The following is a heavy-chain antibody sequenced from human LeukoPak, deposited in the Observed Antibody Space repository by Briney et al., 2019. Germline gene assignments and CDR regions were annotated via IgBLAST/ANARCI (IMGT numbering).Heavy chain of an antibody. D-gene: IGHD2-2*01. CDR3: ASFSSHPARGNDAFDI. V-gene: IGHV4-30-4*01. J-gene: IGHJ3*02. CDR2: IYYSGST. CDR1: GGSTSSGDYY. Sequence: PSQTLSLTCTVPGGSTSSGDYYWSWIRQPPGKGLEWIGYIYYSGSTYYNPSLKSRVTISVDTSKNQFSLKLSSVTAADTAVYYCASFSSHPARGNDAFDIWGQGTMVTVSS.